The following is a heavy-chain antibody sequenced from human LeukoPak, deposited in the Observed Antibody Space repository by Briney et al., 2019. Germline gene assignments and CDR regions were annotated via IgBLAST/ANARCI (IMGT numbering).Heavy chain of an antibody. Sequence: PSETLSLTCTVSGGSISSYYWSWIRQPPGKGLEWIGYIYYSGSTNYNPSLKSRVTISVDTSKNQFSLKLGSVTAADTAVYYCARAPRNGRQWLVFDYWGQGTLVTVSS. CDR1: GGSISSYY. V-gene: IGHV4-59*01. CDR2: IYYSGST. CDR3: ARAPRNGRQWLVFDY. D-gene: IGHD6-19*01. J-gene: IGHJ4*02.